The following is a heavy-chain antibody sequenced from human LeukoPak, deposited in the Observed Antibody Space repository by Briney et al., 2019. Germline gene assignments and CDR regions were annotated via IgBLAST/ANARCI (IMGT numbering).Heavy chain of an antibody. J-gene: IGHJ4*02. CDR1: GWSFSGYF. CDR2: INHSGGT. V-gene: IGHV4-34*01. CDR3: ARPPSGEVDSAARGDYLDY. Sequence: PSETLSLTCAVSGWSFSGYFWSWIRQPPGKGLEWIGEINHSGGTNYNPSLKSRVTISVDTSKNQFSLKMNSVTAADTAVYYCARPPSGEVDSAARGDYLDYWGQGTLVSVSS. D-gene: IGHD6-13*01.